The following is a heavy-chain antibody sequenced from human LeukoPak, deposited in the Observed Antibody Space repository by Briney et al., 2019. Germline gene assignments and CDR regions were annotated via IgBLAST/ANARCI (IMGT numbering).Heavy chain of an antibody. CDR2: IPYDGSNK. D-gene: IGHD3-22*01. J-gene: IGHJ4*02. CDR3: AILAMYYDSSGYTFDY. Sequence: GGSLRLSCAASGFTFSSYAMSWVRQAPGKGLEWVAVIPYDGSNKYYADSVKGRFTISRDNSKNTLCLRMNSLRAEDTAVYYCAILAMYYDSSGYTFDYWGQGTLVTVSS. V-gene: IGHV3-30*03. CDR1: GFTFSSYA.